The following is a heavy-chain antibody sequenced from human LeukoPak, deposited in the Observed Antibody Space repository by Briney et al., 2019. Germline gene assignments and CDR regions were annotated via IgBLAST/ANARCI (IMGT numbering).Heavy chain of an antibody. V-gene: IGHV3-30-3*01. Sequence: SGRSLRLSCAASGFTFSTYAMHWVRQAPGKGLEWVAVISYDGSNKYYADSVKGRFTISRDNSKNTLYLQMNSLRAEDTAVYYCARVSAIYCGGDCVTYNYWGQGTLVTVSS. D-gene: IGHD2-21*02. J-gene: IGHJ4*02. CDR3: ARVSAIYCGGDCVTYNY. CDR2: ISYDGSNK. CDR1: GFTFSTYA.